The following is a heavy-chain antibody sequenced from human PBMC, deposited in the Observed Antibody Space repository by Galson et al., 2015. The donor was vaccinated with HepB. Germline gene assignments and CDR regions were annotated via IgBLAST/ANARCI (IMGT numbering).Heavy chain of an antibody. D-gene: IGHD6-13*01. J-gene: IGHJ5*02. CDR3: AKDPLRRRLAAAGPLISWFDP. Sequence: SLRLSCAASGFTFSGYAMSWVRQAPGKGLEWVSTISPGGGSTYYADSVKGRFTISRDNSKNTLYLQMNSLRAEDTAVYYCAKDPLRRRLAAAGPLISWFDPWGQGTLVTVSS. CDR1: GFTFSGYA. V-gene: IGHV3-23*01. CDR2: ISPGGGST.